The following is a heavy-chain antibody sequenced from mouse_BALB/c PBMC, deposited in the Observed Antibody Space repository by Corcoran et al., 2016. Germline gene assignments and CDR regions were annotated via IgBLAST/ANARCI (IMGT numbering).Heavy chain of an antibody. Sequence: EVRTLESGGGLVQPGGSLKLSCAAYGFDFSRYWMRWVRQAPGKRLEWIGEINTDSRTINYSPSLKEKFIISRDNAKNTLYLQMSKVRSEDTALYYCARLHYYGLFAYWGQGTLVTVSA. J-gene: IGHJ3*01. V-gene: IGHV4-1*02. CDR1: GFDFSRYW. CDR2: INTDSRTI. CDR3: ARLHYYGLFAY. D-gene: IGHD1-1*01.